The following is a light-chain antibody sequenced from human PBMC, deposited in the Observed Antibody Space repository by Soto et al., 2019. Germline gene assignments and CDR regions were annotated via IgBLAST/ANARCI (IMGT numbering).Light chain of an antibody. CDR1: HSISTN. Sequence: EIIMTQSPATLSVSPGEGATLSCRTSHSISTNLAWYQHKRGQSPRLLVYGASTRATGVPARFSGSGSGAEITLSISSLQSDDFAVYYCQQYNSWPTFGGGTKVEIK. CDR2: GAS. CDR3: QQYNSWPT. V-gene: IGKV3-15*01. J-gene: IGKJ4*01.